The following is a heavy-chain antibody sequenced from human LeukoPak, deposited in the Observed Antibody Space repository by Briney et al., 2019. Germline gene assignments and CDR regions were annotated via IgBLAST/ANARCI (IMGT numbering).Heavy chain of an antibody. CDR1: GFIFRNYA. Sequence: GGSLRLSCAGSGFIFRNYAMSWVRQAPGMGLEWVSAISGSGVGTNYADSVKGRFTISRDNSKNTLYLQMNSLRAEDTAVYYCAINGRVDHDKYFFDFWGQGTQVTVSS. CDR2: ISGSGVGT. J-gene: IGHJ4*02. CDR3: AINGRVDHDKYFFDF. D-gene: IGHD1-20*01. V-gene: IGHV3-23*01.